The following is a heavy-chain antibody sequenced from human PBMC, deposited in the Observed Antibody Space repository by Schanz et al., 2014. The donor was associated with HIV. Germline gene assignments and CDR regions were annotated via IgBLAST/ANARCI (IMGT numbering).Heavy chain of an antibody. J-gene: IGHJ6*02. CDR2: IKQDGSEK. V-gene: IGHV3-7*01. CDR1: GLSFNDAW. Sequence: VQLVESGGGLVKPGGSLRLSCAASGLSFNDAWMTWVRQAPGKGLEWVANIKQDGSEKHYVASVKGRFTISRDNAKNTLYLQMNSLRAEDSAVYFCARVHSASSRFRYLFGMDVWGRGTTVIVSS. D-gene: IGHD1-26*01. CDR3: ARVHSASSRFRYLFGMDV.